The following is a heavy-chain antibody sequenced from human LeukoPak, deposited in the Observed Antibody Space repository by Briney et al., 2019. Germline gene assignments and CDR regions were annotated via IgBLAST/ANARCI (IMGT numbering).Heavy chain of an antibody. V-gene: IGHV4-59*01. CDR1: GGSISGWY. CDR2: IYGSGYT. D-gene: IGHD6-19*01. CDR3: ARETSLAGFASGLGFDY. J-gene: IGHJ4*02. Sequence: SETLSLTCTVSGGSISGWYWSWIRQPPGKGLEWIGNIYGSGYTNYNPSLKSRVTMSIDTSKNHFSLKLTSVTAADTATYYCARETSLAGFASGLGFDYWGQGILVSVSS.